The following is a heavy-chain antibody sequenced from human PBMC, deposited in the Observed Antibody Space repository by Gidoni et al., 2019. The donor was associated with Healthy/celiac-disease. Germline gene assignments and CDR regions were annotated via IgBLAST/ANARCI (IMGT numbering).Heavy chain of an antibody. V-gene: IGHV4-39*07. Sequence: QLQLQASGPGLVKPSETLSLTCTVSGGSISSSSYYWGWIRQPPGKGLEWIGSIYYSGSTYYNPSLKSRVTISVDTSKNQFSLKLSSVTAADTAVYYCARVNTMIVGGFDPWGQGTLVTVSS. J-gene: IGHJ5*02. CDR1: GGSISSSSYY. CDR2: IYYSGST. D-gene: IGHD3-22*01. CDR3: ARVNTMIVGGFDP.